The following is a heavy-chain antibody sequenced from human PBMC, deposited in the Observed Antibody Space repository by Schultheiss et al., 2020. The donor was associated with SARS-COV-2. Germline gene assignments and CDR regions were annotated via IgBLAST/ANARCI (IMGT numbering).Heavy chain of an antibody. Sequence: ASVKVSCKASGYTFTGYYMHWVRQAPGQGLEWMGWINPNSGGTNYAQKFQGRVTMTRDTSISTAYMELSRLRSDDTAVYYCARRTTLYGVNWFDPWGQGTLVTVSS. CDR2: INPNSGGT. D-gene: IGHD1-7*01. V-gene: IGHV1-2*02. CDR3: ARRTTLYGVNWFDP. J-gene: IGHJ5*02. CDR1: GYTFTGYY.